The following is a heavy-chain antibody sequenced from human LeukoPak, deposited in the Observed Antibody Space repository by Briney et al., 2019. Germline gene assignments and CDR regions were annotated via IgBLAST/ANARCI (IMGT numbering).Heavy chain of an antibody. Sequence: GGSLRLSCAASGFTFSRYWIHWVRQAPGKGLEWVGRIKSKTDGGTTDYAAPVKGRFTISRDDSKNTLYLQMNSLKTEDTAVYYCTTEIHPYFSRNIADAFDIWGQGTMVTVSS. CDR1: GFTFSRYW. V-gene: IGHV3-15*01. CDR2: IKSKTDGGTT. D-gene: IGHD3-9*01. CDR3: TTEIHPYFSRNIADAFDI. J-gene: IGHJ3*02.